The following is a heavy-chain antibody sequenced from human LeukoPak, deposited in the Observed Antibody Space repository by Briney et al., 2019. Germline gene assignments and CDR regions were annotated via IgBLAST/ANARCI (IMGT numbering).Heavy chain of an antibody. Sequence: ASVKVSCKASGYTFTSYYMHWVRQAPGQGHEWMGIINPSGGSTSYAQKFQGRVTMTRDTSTSTVYMELSSLRSEDTAVYYCARVSKNYYGSGSFGYWGQGTLVTVCS. D-gene: IGHD3-10*01. V-gene: IGHV1-46*01. CDR2: INPSGGST. J-gene: IGHJ4*02. CDR1: GYTFTSYY. CDR3: ARVSKNYYGSGSFGY.